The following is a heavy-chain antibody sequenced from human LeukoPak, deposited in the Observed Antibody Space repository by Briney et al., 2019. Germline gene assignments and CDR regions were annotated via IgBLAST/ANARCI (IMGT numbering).Heavy chain of an antibody. J-gene: IGHJ3*02. Sequence: SQTLSLTCAISGDTVSSNSAAWNWIRQSPSKGLEWLGRTYYRSKWYNDYAVSVKSRITINPDTSKNQFSLQLNSVTPEDTAVYYCAAAAGAAPGIAFDIWGQGTVVTVSS. V-gene: IGHV6-1*01. CDR2: TYYRSKWYN. CDR3: AAAAGAAPGIAFDI. D-gene: IGHD6-13*01. CDR1: GDTVSSNSAA.